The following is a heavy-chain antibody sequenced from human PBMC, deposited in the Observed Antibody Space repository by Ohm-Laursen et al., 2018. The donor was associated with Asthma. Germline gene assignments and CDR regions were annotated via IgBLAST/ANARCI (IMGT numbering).Heavy chain of an antibody. CDR3: ARDFNWSYDY. CDR2: INRDNYRT. Sequence: GASVKVSCKASGYTFTSYDINWVRQATGQGLEWMAFINRDNYRTAYAQRFQGRVSMTWDTSTSTVYMELSSLRSEDTAVYYCARDFNWSYDYWGQGTLVTVSS. V-gene: IGHV1-8*01. D-gene: IGHD1-26*01. J-gene: IGHJ4*02. CDR1: GYTFTSYD.